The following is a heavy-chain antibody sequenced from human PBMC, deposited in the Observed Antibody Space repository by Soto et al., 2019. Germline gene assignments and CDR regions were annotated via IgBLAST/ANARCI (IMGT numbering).Heavy chain of an antibody. D-gene: IGHD1-1*01. V-gene: IGHV4-4*02. CDR3: ASSLNWNWFDP. J-gene: IGHJ5*02. CDR2: IYHSGST. CDR1: GGSISSSNW. Sequence: SDTLSLTCAVSGGSISSSNWWSWVRQPPGKGLEWIGEIYHSGSTNYNPSLKSRVTISVDKSKNQFSLKLNSVTAADTAVYYCASSLNWNWFDPWGQGTLVTVSS.